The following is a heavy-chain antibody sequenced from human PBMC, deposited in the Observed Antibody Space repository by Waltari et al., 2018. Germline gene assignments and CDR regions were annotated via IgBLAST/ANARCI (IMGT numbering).Heavy chain of an antibody. CDR2: IIPILGIA. D-gene: IGHD5-12*01. Sequence: QVQLGQSGAEVKKPGSSVKFSCRASGGTFSSYATSWVRQAPGQGLEWMGGIIPILGIANYAQKFQGRVTITADESTSTAYMELSSLRSEDTAVYYCARMNVDIVATGLNYWGQGTLVTVSS. J-gene: IGHJ4*02. CDR3: ARMNVDIVATGLNY. CDR1: GGTFSSYA. V-gene: IGHV1-69*04.